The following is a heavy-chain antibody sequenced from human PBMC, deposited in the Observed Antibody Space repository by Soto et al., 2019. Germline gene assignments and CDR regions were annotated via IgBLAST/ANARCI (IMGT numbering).Heavy chain of an antibody. V-gene: IGHV1-18*04. Sequence: ASVKVSCKASGYTFTSYGITWVRQAPGQGLEWMGWISAYNGDTNYAQKVQGRVTMTTDTSTSTVYMELKSLKSDDTAVYFCARDQEYSTSGLYWFDLWGQGXLVTVYS. CDR3: ARDQEYSTSGLYWFDL. J-gene: IGHJ5*02. D-gene: IGHD6-6*01. CDR1: GYTFTSYG. CDR2: ISAYNGDT.